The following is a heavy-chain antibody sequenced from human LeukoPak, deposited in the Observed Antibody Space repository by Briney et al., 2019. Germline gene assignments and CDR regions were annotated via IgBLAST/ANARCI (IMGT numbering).Heavy chain of an antibody. CDR2: ISGSGGST. CDR1: GFTFSSYA. D-gene: IGHD4-11*01. J-gene: IGHJ4*02. CDR3: ARSYSNYVLGYFDY. Sequence: GGSLRLSCAASGFTFSSYAMSWVRQAPGKGLEWVSAISGSGGSTYYADSVKGRFTISRDNSKNTLYLQMNSLRAEDTAVYYCARSYSNYVLGYFDYRGQGTLVTVSS. V-gene: IGHV3-23*01.